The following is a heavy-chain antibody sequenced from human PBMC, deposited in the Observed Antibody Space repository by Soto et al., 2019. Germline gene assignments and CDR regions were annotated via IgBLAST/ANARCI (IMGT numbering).Heavy chain of an antibody. D-gene: IGHD1-1*01. J-gene: IGHJ6*02. V-gene: IGHV4-31*03. CDR3: ARARIRLQDYGMDV. CDR2: IYYSGST. Sequence: PSETLSLTCTVSGGSISSGGYYWSWIRQHPGKGLEWIGYIYYSGSTYYNPSLKSRVTISVDTSKNQFSLKLSSVTAADTAVYYCARARIRLQDYGMDVWGQGTTVTVSS. CDR1: GGSISSGGYY.